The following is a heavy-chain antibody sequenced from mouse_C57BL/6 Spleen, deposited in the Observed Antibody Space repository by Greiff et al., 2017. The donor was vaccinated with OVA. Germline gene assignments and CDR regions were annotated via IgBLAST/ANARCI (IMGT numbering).Heavy chain of an antibody. D-gene: IGHD4-1*01. Sequence: DVHLVESGGGLVKPGGSLKLSCAASGFTFSDYGMHWVRQAPEKGLEWVAYISSGSSTIYYADTVKGRFTISRDNAKNTLFLQMTSLRSEDTAMYYCARGGNWGRFDYWGQGTTLTVSS. CDR2: ISSGSSTI. J-gene: IGHJ2*01. CDR1: GFTFSDYG. V-gene: IGHV5-17*01. CDR3: ARGGNWGRFDY.